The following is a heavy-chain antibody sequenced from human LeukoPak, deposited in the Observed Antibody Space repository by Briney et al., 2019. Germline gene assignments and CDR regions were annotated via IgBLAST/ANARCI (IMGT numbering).Heavy chain of an antibody. CDR2: INHSGST. CDR1: GGSFSGYY. CDR3: ARAGRGYSYGSRVGRKITGGKLDY. D-gene: IGHD5-18*01. V-gene: IGHV4-34*01. J-gene: IGHJ4*02. Sequence: SETLSLTCAVYGGSFSGYYWSWIRQPPGKGLEWIGEINHSGSTNYNPSLKSRVTISVDTSKNQFSLKLSSVTAADTAVYYCARAGRGYSYGSRVGRKITGGKLDYWGQGTLVTVSS.